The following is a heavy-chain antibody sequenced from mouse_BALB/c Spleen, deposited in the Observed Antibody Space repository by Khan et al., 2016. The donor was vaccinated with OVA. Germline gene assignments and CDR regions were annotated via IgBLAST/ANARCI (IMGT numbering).Heavy chain of an antibody. CDR3: ARENYYGRTCDAMDY. CDR1: GYTFTSYW. J-gene: IGHJ4*01. V-gene: IGHV1S41*01. Sequence: DLVKPGASVKLSCKTSGYTFTSYWIHWIKQRPGQGLEWIGRIAPGSGSTYYNEMFKGKASLTVDTSSSTAFIQLSSLSSEDSAVYFCARENYYGRTCDAMDYWGQGTSVTVSS. CDR2: IAPGSGST. D-gene: IGHD1-1*01.